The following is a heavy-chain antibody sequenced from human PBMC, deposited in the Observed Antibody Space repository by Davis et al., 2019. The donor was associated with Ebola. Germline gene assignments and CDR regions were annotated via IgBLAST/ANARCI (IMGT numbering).Heavy chain of an antibody. CDR2: IRRNAYGATT. D-gene: IGHD3-22*01. Sequence: GESLKISCTASGFTFGDYAMSWVRQAPGKGLEWVGFIRRNAYGATTAYSAPVKGRFTISRDDSKSIPYLQMNSLKTKDTAVYYCTPFPTYYYDSSGYYYQDHSAEYFQHWGQGTLVTVSS. CDR1: GFTFGDYA. CDR3: TPFPTYYYDSSGYYYQDHSAEYFQH. J-gene: IGHJ1*01. V-gene: IGHV3-49*04.